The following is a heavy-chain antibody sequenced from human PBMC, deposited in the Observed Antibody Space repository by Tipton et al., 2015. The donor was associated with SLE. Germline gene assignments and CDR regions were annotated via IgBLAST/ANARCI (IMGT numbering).Heavy chain of an antibody. Sequence: SLRLSCAASGFTFDDYAMHWVRQAPGKGLEWVSGIGWNSGYIGYADSVEGRFTISRDNAKNTLYLQMNSLRAEDTAVYYCARDWNNSWDPWGQGTLVTVSS. V-gene: IGHV3-9*01. D-gene: IGHD1/OR15-1a*01. CDR1: GFTFDDYA. J-gene: IGHJ5*02. CDR3: ARDWNNSWDP. CDR2: IGWNSGYI.